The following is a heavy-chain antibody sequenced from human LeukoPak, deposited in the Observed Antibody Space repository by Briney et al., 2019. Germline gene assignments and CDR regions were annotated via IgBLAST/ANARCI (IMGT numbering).Heavy chain of an antibody. CDR3: ARGKWELLSHYWCFDL. V-gene: IGHV6-1*01. D-gene: IGHD1-26*01. CDR1: GDSVSSNSAA. Sequence: SQTLSLTCAISGDSVSSNSAAWNWIRQSPSRGLEWLGRTYYRSKWHNDYAVSVKSRITINPDTSKNQFSLQLNSVTPEDTAVYYCARGKWELLSHYWCFDLWGRGTLVTVSS. J-gene: IGHJ2*01. CDR2: TYYRSKWHN.